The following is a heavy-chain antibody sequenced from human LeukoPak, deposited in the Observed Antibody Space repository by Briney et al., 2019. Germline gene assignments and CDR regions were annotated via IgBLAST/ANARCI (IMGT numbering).Heavy chain of an antibody. CDR1: VGTFSSYA. CDR3: ARNLWFGESSDAFDM. V-gene: IGHV1-2*02. J-gene: IGHJ3*02. Sequence: ASVKVTCKASVGTFSSYAIVWVRQAPEQGLEWIGWINPKSGGTDYAQKFQGRVTMTRDTSISTAYMDMSSLRSDDTAVYYCARNLWFGESSDAFDMWGQGTMVTVSS. CDR2: INPKSGGT. D-gene: IGHD3-10*01.